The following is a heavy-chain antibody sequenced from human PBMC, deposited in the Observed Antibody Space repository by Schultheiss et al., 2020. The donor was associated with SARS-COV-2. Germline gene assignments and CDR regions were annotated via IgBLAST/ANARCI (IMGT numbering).Heavy chain of an antibody. CDR2: INHSGST. CDR3: ARGFVPYYYYYMDV. J-gene: IGHJ6*03. D-gene: IGHD6-6*01. V-gene: IGHV4-34*01. CDR1: GESFSGFS. Sequence: SQTLSLTCAVFGESFSGFSWTWIRQSPGKGLEWIGEINHSGSTNYNPSLKSRVTISVDTSKNQFSLKLSSVTAADTAVYYCARGFVPYYYYYMDVWGKGTTVTVAS.